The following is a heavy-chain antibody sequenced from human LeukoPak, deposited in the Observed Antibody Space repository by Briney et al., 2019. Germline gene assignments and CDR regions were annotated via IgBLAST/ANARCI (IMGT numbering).Heavy chain of an antibody. J-gene: IGHJ4*02. CDR3: AGGEYYYDSFGVY. CDR1: GFTVSSNY. D-gene: IGHD3-22*01. V-gene: IGHV3-66*01. Sequence: RTGGSLRLSCAASGFTVSSNYMSWVRQAPGKGLEWVSVIYSGGSTYYADSVKGRFTISRDNSKNTLYLQMNSLRAEDTAVYYCAGGEYYYDSFGVYWGQGTLVTVSS. CDR2: IYSGGST.